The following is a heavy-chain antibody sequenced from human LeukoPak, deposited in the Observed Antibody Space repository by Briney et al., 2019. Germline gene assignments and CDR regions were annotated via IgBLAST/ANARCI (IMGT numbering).Heavy chain of an antibody. J-gene: IGHJ4*02. D-gene: IGHD6-13*01. CDR2: ISYDGSNK. V-gene: IGHV3-30*04. CDR1: GFTFSSYA. CDR3: AKGSSNL. Sequence: PGRSLRLSCAASGFTFSSYAVHWVRQAPGKGLEWVALISYDGSNKYYADSVKGRFTISRDNSKNTLYLQMNSLRAEDTAVYYCAKGSSNLWGQGTLVTVSS.